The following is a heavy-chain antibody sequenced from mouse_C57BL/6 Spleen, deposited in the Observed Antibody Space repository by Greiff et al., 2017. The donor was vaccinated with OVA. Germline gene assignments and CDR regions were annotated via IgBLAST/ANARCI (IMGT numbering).Heavy chain of an antibody. CDR1: GFSFNTYA. CDR2: IRSKSNNYAT. V-gene: IGHV10-1*01. J-gene: IGHJ3*01. CDR3: VRQGYGPFAY. D-gene: IGHD1-1*02. Sequence: EVQLVESGGGLVQPKGSLKLSCAASGFSFNTYAMNWVRQAPGKGLEWVARIRSKSNNYATYYADSVKDRFTISRDDSESMLYLQMNNLKTEDTAMYYCVRQGYGPFAYWGQGTLVTVSA.